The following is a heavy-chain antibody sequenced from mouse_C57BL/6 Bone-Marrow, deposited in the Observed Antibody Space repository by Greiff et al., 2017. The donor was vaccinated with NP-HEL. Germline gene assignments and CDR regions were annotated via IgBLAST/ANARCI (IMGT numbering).Heavy chain of an antibody. CDR1: GYTFTSYW. CDR2: IDPSDSYT. CDR3: ERRYYGSIYYFDY. Sequence: VQLQQPGAELVKPGASVKLSCKASGYTFTSYWMQWVKQRPGQGLVWIGEIDPSDSYTNYNQKFKGKATLTVDTSSSTAYMQLSSLTSEDSAVSYCERRYYGSIYYFDYWGKGTTLTVSS. V-gene: IGHV1-50*01. D-gene: IGHD1-1*01. J-gene: IGHJ2*01.